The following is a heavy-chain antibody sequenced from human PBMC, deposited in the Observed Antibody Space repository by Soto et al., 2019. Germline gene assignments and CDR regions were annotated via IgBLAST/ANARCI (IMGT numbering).Heavy chain of an antibody. D-gene: IGHD6-13*01. J-gene: IGHJ4*02. CDR1: GGSVSSGSYY. CDR2: IYYSGST. V-gene: IGHV4-61*01. Sequence: SETLSLTSTVSGGSVSSGSYYWSWIRQPPGKGLEWIGSIYYSGSTDYNPSLKSRVTTSVDTSKNQFSLKLTSVTAADTAVYYCARVWRAAAEFDYWGQGTLVTVSS. CDR3: ARVWRAAAEFDY.